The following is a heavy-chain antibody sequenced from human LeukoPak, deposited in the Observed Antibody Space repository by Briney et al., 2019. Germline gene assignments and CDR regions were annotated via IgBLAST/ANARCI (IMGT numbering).Heavy chain of an antibody. J-gene: IGHJ4*02. CDR2: VSGSGGHT. V-gene: IGHV3-23*01. CDR1: GFTFSSYA. D-gene: IGHD5-12*01. CDR3: AKLSGYDWGYFDY. Sequence: GGSLRLSCAASGFTFSSYAMSWVRQAPGKGLEWVSGVSGSGGHTYYADSVKGRFTISRDNSKNTLYLQMNSLRAADTAVYYCAKLSGYDWGYFDYWGQGTLVTVSS.